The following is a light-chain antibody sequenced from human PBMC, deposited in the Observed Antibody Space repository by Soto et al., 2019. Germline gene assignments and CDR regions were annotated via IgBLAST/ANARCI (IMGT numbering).Light chain of an antibody. V-gene: IGKV1-12*01. Sequence: IQMTPSPSSVSASVGDSVTITCRARQLISSWLAWYQVKPGKAPKLLIYGASNRESGVPSRFSGSESGTLFTLTINSLQPEDFATYYCQQASSFPLTFGGGTEVEV. CDR1: QLISSW. CDR3: QQASSFPLT. J-gene: IGKJ4*01. CDR2: GAS.